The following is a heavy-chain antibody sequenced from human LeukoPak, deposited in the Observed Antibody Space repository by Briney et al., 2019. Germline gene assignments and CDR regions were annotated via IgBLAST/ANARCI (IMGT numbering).Heavy chain of an antibody. CDR3: ATDGDYDWNYRSGFDS. CDR2: ISSSGDYI. CDR1: GFSFSSYT. V-gene: IGHV3-21*01. J-gene: IGHJ4*02. Sequence: GGSLRLSCAASGFSFSSYTMNWIRQAPGKGLEWVSSISSSGDYIYNADSVKGRFTISRDNAKNSLYLQMNSLRVEDTAVYYCATDGDYDWNYRSGFDSWGQGTLVTVSS. D-gene: IGHD1-7*01.